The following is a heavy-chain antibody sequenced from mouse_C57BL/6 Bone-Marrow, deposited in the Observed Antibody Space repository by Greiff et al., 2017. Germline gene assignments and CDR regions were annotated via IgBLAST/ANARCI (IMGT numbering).Heavy chain of an antibody. D-gene: IGHD3-2*02. V-gene: IGHV1-72*01. J-gene: IGHJ2*01. CDR3: AREVLTAQATYFDY. Sequence: QVQLQQPGAALVKPGASVELSCKASGYTFTSYWMPWVKQRPGRGLEWIGRIDPNSGGTKYNEKFKSKATLTVDTPSSTAYMQLSSLTSVDSAVYYCAREVLTAQATYFDYWGQGTTLTVSS. CDR2: IDPNSGGT. CDR1: GYTFTSYW.